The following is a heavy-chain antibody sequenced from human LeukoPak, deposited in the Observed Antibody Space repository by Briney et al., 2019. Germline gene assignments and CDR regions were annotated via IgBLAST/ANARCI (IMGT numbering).Heavy chain of an antibody. CDR1: GFTFSCYA. CDR2: ISGSGGST. J-gene: IGHJ4*02. Sequence: PGGSLRLACAASGFTFSCYAMSWVRQAPGKGLEWVSAISGSGGSTYYADYVKGRFTISRDNSKNTLYLQMNSLRAEDTAVYYCANGIAATHFDYWGQGTLVTVSS. CDR3: ANGIAATHFDY. V-gene: IGHV3-23*01. D-gene: IGHD2-15*01.